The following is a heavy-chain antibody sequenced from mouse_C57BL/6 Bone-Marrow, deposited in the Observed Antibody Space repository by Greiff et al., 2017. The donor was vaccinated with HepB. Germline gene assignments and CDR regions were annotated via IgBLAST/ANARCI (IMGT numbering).Heavy chain of an antibody. Sequence: VQVVESGPELVRPGASVKISCTAPGYNFTSHWMQWVRQRPGQGLEWIGEIFPGSGSTYYNEKFKGKATLTVDKSSSTAYMQLSSLTSEDSAVYYCARYYGSSYVGYFDYWGQGTTLTVSS. CDR2: IFPGSGST. CDR1: GYNFTSHW. J-gene: IGHJ2*01. D-gene: IGHD1-1*01. CDR3: ARYYGSSYVGYFDY. V-gene: IGHV1-56*01.